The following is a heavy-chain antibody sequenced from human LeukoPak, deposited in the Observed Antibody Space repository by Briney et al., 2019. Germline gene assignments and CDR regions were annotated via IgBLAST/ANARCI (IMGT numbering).Heavy chain of an antibody. J-gene: IGHJ6*02. CDR3: ATSWXPDTSAFRWGRDGMDV. V-gene: IGHV3-23*01. D-gene: IGHD3-16*01. CDR2: ISKSGDHT. CDR1: GFTFNNYA. Sequence: GGSLRLSCAVSGFTFNNYAMSWVRQAPGKGLEWVSAISKSGDHTYYAASAKGRFTIYRDNSKNTQYLQMNGLRAEDTAVYYCATSWXPDTSAFRWGRDGMDVWGQGTTVIVS.